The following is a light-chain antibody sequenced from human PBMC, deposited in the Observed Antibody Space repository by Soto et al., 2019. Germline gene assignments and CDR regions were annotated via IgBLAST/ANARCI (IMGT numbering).Light chain of an antibody. CDR2: EVT. CDR3: TSYTINTALV. Sequence: QSVLTQPASVSGSPGQSITISCTGTSSDVGAYNFVSWHQQHPGKAPKLIIYEVTNRPSGVSDRFSGSKSGNTASLTISRLQAEDEADYHCTSYTINTALVFGTGTKVTVL. CDR1: SSDVGAYNF. J-gene: IGLJ1*01. V-gene: IGLV2-14*01.